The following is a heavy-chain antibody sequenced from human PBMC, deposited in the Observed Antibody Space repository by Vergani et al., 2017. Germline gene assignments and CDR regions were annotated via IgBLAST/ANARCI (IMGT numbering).Heavy chain of an antibody. CDR2: ISGSGVSA. Sequence: DVHLAESGGGFFQPGGSLRLSCSASGFSFNSYWMHWVRQVPGKGLLWVSGISGSGVSAYYTDSVKGRFTISRDNSKNMLFLQMNNLRTEDTTIYYCAKQYVVSGNYLFDYWGQGTLVTVSS. D-gene: IGHD3-10*01. V-gene: IGHV3-23*04. J-gene: IGHJ4*02. CDR3: AKQYVVSGNYLFDY. CDR1: GFSFNSYW.